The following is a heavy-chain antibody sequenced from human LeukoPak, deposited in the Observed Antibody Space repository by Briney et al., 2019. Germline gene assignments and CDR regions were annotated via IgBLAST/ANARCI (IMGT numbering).Heavy chain of an antibody. CDR3: ARDYD. J-gene: IGHJ4*02. CDR1: GFTFSSNW. Sequence: PGGSLRLSCAASGFTFSSNWMSWVRQAPGKGLEWVANIKQDGSEKYYVDSVKGRFTISRDNAKNSLYLQMNSLRAEDTAVYCCARDYDWGQGTLVTVSS. D-gene: IGHD3-16*01. V-gene: IGHV3-7*01. CDR2: IKQDGSEK.